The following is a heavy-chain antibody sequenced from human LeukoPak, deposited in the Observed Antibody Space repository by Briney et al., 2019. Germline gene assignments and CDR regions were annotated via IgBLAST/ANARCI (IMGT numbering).Heavy chain of an antibody. Sequence: PGGSLRLSCAASGFSFDAYAIHWARQAPGKRLEWVSLISGDGGSTHYADSVKGRFSIFRDNSKNSVYRQMNSLRTEDTALYYCAKDRPESFWGQGTLVTVSS. CDR2: ISGDGGST. CDR3: AKDRPESF. V-gene: IGHV3-43*02. J-gene: IGHJ4*02. CDR1: GFSFDAYA.